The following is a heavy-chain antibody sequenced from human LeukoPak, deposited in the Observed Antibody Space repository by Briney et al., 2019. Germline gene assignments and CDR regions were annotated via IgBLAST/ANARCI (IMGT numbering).Heavy chain of an antibody. V-gene: IGHV4-59*01. D-gene: IGHD5-18*01. CDR1: GGSISSYY. J-gene: IGHJ4*02. CDR3: ASRRYNYDY. Sequence: SETLSLTCTVSGGSISSYYWSWIRQPPGKGLEWIGYIYYSGNTIYNPSLKSRVTISIDTSKNQFSLKLSSVTAADTAVYYCASRRYNYDYWGQGTLVTVSS. CDR2: IYYSGNT.